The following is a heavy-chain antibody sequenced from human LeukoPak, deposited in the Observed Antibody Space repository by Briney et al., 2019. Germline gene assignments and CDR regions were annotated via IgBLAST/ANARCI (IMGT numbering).Heavy chain of an antibody. CDR1: CITGSGNY. CDR2: IHRGGNT. CDR3: ARDPGYGLGVDYGDY. V-gene: IGHV3-66*01. Sequence: GGPPLISSASSCITGSGNYNRLGRPPPGEGLGGPSVIHRGGNTYYADSVKGRFTISRDNSKNTVFLQMDSLRAEDTAVYYCARDPGYGLGVDYGDYWGQGTLVTVSS. J-gene: IGHJ4*02. D-gene: IGHD3-10*01.